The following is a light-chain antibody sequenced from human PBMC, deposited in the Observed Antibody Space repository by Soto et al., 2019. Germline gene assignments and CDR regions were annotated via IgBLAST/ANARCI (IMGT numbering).Light chain of an antibody. CDR3: QQSNNWPWT. CDR2: GAS. Sequence: EIVMPQYPVTLSVSPGGRATLSCRASQSISDTLAWYKKKPGQAPRLLIHGASTRAPGFPARVRGSGSGTDFTLTISSLQSEEGAVDDGQQSNNWPWTFGQGTKVDIK. J-gene: IGKJ1*01. V-gene: IGKV3-15*01. CDR1: QSISDT.